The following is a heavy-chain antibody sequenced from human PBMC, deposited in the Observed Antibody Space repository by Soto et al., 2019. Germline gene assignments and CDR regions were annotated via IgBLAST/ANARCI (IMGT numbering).Heavy chain of an antibody. CDR3: AAXKDYYGSGSYYYFDY. CDR2: IVVGSGNT. J-gene: IGHJ4*02. D-gene: IGHD3-10*01. CDR1: A. V-gene: IGHV1-58*01. Sequence: AAPWERQARGQRLEWIGWIVVGSGNTNYAQKFQERVTITRDMSTSTAYMELSSLRSEDTAVYYCAAXKDYYGSGSYYYFDYWGQGTLVTVSS.